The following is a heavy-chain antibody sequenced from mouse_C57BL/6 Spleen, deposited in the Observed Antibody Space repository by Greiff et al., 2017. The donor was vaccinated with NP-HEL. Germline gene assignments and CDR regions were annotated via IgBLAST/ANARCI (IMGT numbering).Heavy chain of an antibody. D-gene: IGHD1-1*01. CDR2: ISSGSSTI. CDR3: ARNYGSKGAWFAY. J-gene: IGHJ3*01. V-gene: IGHV5-17*01. CDR1: GFTFSDYG. Sequence: EVQRVESGGGLVKPGGSLKLSCAASGFTFSDYGMHWVRQAPEKGLEWVAYISSGSSTIYYADTVKGRFTISRDNAKNTLFLQMTSLRSEDTAMYYCARNYGSKGAWFAYWGQGTLVTVSA.